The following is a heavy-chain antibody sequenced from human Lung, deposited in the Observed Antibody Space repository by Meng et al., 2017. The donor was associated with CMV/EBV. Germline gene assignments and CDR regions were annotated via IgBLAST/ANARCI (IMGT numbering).Heavy chain of an antibody. Sequence: QEQFVQSGSEFKKPRASTKVSCKASVYTFTGDYMQWWRQAPGQVLEWVGRFTPSRGGKTYAQKVQGRVTMTRDTSISTAYMELSSLTSDDAAIYYCVRANLGSADYWGQGTLVTVSS. D-gene: IGHD7-27*01. J-gene: IGHJ4*02. V-gene: IGHV1-2*06. CDR2: FTPSRGGK. CDR3: VRANLGSADY. CDR1: VYTFTGDY.